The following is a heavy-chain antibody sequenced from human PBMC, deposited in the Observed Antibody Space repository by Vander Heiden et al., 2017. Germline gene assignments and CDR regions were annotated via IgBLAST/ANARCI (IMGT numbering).Heavy chain of an antibody. CDR3: AKDLNLWSGYPQLFDY. CDR2: ISGSGYNT. CDR1: GFTFNSYA. V-gene: IGHV3-23*01. J-gene: IGHJ4*02. D-gene: IGHD3-3*01. Sequence: EVQLFESGGGLVQPGGSLRLSCAASGFTFNSYALRWFPLAPGKGLEGVSGISGSGYNTDYADSVKGRFSISRDNSKHTLYLQMNSLRAEDTAVYYCAKDLNLWSGYPQLFDYWGQGTLVTVSS.